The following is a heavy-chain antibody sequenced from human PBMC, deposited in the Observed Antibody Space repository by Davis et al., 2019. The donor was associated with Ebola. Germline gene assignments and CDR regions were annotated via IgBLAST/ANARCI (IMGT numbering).Heavy chain of an antibody. V-gene: IGHV3-7*01. CDR1: GFTFSNAW. J-gene: IGHJ6*02. D-gene: IGHD4-23*01. Sequence: GGSLRLSCAASGFTFSNAWMNWVRQAPGKGLEWVANIRGDGSEQSYVDSVKGRFTISRDNAKNSLYLEMNSLRAVDTAVFYCARDRWPNLASYYGMDVWGQGTTVTVSS. CDR2: IRGDGSEQ. CDR3: ARDRWPNLASYYGMDV.